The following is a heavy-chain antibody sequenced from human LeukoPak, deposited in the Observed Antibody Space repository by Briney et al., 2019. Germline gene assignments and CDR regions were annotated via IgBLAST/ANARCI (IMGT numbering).Heavy chain of an antibody. Sequence: SETLSLTCTVSGGSISSSSYYWGWIRQPPGKGLEWIGSIYYSGSTYYNPSLKSRVTISVDTSKNQFSLKLSSVTAADTAVYYWARLWIQLWFASDYGMDVWGQGTTVTVSS. CDR3: ARLWIQLWFASDYGMDV. V-gene: IGHV4-39*01. CDR2: IYYSGST. D-gene: IGHD5-18*01. CDR1: GGSISSSSYY. J-gene: IGHJ6*02.